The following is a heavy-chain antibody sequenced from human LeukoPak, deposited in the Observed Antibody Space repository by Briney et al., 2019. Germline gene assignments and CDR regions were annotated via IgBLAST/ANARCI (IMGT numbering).Heavy chain of an antibody. Sequence: GGSLRLSCAASGFSFSDCAMSWVRQAPGKGLNWLSTITGGAENTYYADSVKGRFTISRDNSKNTVYLQMDSLRVEDTAVYYCAKVLSGSQDYWGQGTLVTVFS. CDR3: AKVLSGSQDY. J-gene: IGHJ4*02. CDR2: ITGGAENT. V-gene: IGHV3-23*01. D-gene: IGHD1-26*01. CDR1: GFSFSDCA.